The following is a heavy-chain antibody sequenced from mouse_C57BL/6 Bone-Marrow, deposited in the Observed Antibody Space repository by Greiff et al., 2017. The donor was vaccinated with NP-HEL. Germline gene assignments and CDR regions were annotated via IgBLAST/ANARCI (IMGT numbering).Heavy chain of an antibody. Sequence: EVKLMESGGGLVQPGGSLSLSCAASGFTFTDYYMSWVRQPPGKALEWLGFIRNKANGYTTEYSASVKGRFTISRDNSQSILYLHMNALRAEDSATYYCASLGKAWFAYWGQGTLVTVSA. CDR1: GFTFTDYY. CDR2: IRNKANGYTT. J-gene: IGHJ3*01. D-gene: IGHD3-1*01. V-gene: IGHV7-3*01. CDR3: ASLGKAWFAY.